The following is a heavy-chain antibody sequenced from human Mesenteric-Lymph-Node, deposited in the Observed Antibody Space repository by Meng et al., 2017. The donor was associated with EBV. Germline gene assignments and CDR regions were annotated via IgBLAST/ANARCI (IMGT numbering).Heavy chain of an antibody. Sequence: QVHLGQSGVEMKKPWASVKVSCEAPGYTFTRYYMHWVRQAPGPGLEWMGIINPSGGSTSYAQKFQGRVTVTSETSTSTVYMELTSLISEDMAVYFCAASYNWNSPFDYWGQGTLVTVSS. J-gene: IGHJ4*02. D-gene: IGHD1-7*01. CDR1: GYTFTRYY. V-gene: IGHV1-46*01. CDR3: AASYNWNSPFDY. CDR2: INPSGGST.